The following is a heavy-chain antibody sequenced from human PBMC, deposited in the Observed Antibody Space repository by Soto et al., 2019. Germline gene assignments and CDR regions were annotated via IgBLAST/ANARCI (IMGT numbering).Heavy chain of an antibody. CDR3: ARGGTGTVTTYSDFDY. D-gene: IGHD4-17*01. CDR2: INPNSGGT. CDR1: GYTFTGYY. V-gene: IGHV1-2*02. J-gene: IGHJ4*02. Sequence: QVQLVQSGAEVKKPGASVKVSCKASGYTFTGYYMHWVRQAPGQGLEWMGWINPNSGGTNYAQKFQGRVTITADESTSTAYMELSSLRSEDTAVYYCARGGTGTVTTYSDFDYWGQGTLVTVSS.